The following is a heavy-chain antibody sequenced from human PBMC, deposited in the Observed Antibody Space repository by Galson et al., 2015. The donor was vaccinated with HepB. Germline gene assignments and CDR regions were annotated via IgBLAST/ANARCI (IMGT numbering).Heavy chain of an antibody. D-gene: IGHD5-24*01. V-gene: IGHV1-2*06. J-gene: IGHJ4*02. CDR3: ARDLRSMGDYFDY. CDR1: GYPFTGYY. Sequence: SVKVSCKASGYPFTGYYLYWVRQAPGQGLELMGRINPDSGGTNYAQKFQGRVAMTRDTSINTAYMELSRLRSDDTAVFYCARDLRSMGDYFDYWGQGTLVTVSS. CDR2: INPDSGGT.